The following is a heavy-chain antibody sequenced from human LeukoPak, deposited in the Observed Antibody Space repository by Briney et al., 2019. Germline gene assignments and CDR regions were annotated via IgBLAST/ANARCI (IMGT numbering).Heavy chain of an antibody. D-gene: IGHD6-19*01. CDR2: IYHSGST. CDR3: ARDLASSGWYETNWFDP. V-gene: IGHV4-38-2*02. J-gene: IGHJ5*02. Sequence: SETLSLTCTVSGYSISSGYYWGWIRQPPGKGLEWIGSIYHSGSTYYNPSLKSRVTISVDTSKNQFSLKLSSVTAADTAVYYCARDLASSGWYETNWFDPWGQGTLVTVSS. CDR1: GYSISSGYY.